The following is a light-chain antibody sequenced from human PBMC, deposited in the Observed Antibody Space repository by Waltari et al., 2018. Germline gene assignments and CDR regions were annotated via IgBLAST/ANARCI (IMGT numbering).Light chain of an antibody. Sequence: DIVMTQSPDSLAVSLGERATINCKSSQSVLYSSNNKNYLAWYQQKPGQPPKLLIYWASTRESGVPDQFSGSGSGTDFTLTISSLQAEDVAVYYCQQYYSTSLTFGPGTKVDIK. J-gene: IGKJ3*01. V-gene: IGKV4-1*01. CDR3: QQYYSTSLT. CDR1: QSVLYSSNNKNY. CDR2: WAS.